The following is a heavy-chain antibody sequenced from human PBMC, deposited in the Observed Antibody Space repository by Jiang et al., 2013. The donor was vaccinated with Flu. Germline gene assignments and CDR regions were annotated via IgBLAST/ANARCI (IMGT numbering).Heavy chain of an antibody. Sequence: PGLVKPSETLSLTCTVAGGSINGRYWSWIRQSPGKGLEWIGYIFYTGSTTYNATLKSRVTISTDTSKNEISLKLTSVTAADTAVYYCARDGSSNSVTFHWFDTWGRGTLVTVSS. D-gene: IGHD4-17*01. CDR2: IFYTGST. J-gene: IGHJ5*02. CDR1: GGSINGRY. CDR3: ARDGSSNSVTFHWFDT. V-gene: IGHV4-59*11.